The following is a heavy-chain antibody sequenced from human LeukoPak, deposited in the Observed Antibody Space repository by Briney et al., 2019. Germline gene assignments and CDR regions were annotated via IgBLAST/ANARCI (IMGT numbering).Heavy chain of an antibody. CDR1: GFTFSSYE. V-gene: IGHV3-48*03. CDR2: ISSSGSTI. D-gene: IGHD2-15*01. CDR3: ARGYCSGGSCYPDYFDY. Sequence: PGGSLRLSCAASGFTFSSYEMNWVRQAPGKGLEWVSYISSSGSTIYYADSVKGRFTISRDNARNSLYLQMNSLRAEDTAVYYCARGYCSGGSCYPDYFDYWGQGALVTVSS. J-gene: IGHJ4*02.